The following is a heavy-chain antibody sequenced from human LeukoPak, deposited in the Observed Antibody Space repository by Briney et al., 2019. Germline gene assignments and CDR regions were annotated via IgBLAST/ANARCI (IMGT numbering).Heavy chain of an antibody. Sequence: GGSLRLSCAASGFTFSSYAMSWVHQAPGKGLEWVSAISGGGGSTYCADSVKGRFTISRDNSKNTLYLQMNSLRAEDTAVYYCAKGGLNHCSSTSCYFGKYYFDYWGQGTLVTVPS. CDR3: AKGGLNHCSSTSCYFGKYYFDY. J-gene: IGHJ4*02. D-gene: IGHD2-2*01. CDR1: GFTFSSYA. V-gene: IGHV3-23*01. CDR2: ISGGGGST.